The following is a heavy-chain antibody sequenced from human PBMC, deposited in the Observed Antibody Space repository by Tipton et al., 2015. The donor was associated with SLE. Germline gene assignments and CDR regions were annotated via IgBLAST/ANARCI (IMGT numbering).Heavy chain of an antibody. CDR2: IIPIFGTA. J-gene: IGHJ4*02. CDR1: GGTFSSYA. V-gene: IGHV1-69*13. Sequence: QLVQSGAEVKKPGSSVKVSCKASGGTFSSYAISWVRQAPGQGLEWMGRIIPIFGTANYAQKFQGRVTITADESTSTAYMELSSLRSEDTAVYYCARDHRWELGYCSSTSCYLGDYWGQGTLVTVSS. CDR3: ARDHRWELGYCSSTSCYLGDY. D-gene: IGHD2-2*01.